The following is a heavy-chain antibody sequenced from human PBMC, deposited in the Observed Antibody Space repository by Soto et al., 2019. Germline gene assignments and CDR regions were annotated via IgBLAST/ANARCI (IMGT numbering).Heavy chain of an antibody. V-gene: IGHV3-7*03. D-gene: IGHD3-9*01. CDR2: IKQDGSEK. J-gene: IGHJ3*02. CDR3: ARGDGLLNI. Sequence: VGSLRLSCASSVCTFSSYWMSWVRQAPGKGLEWVANIKQDGSEKYYVDSVKGRFTISRGNAKNSLYLQMNSLRAEDTAVYYCARGDGLLNIWGQGTMVNVS. CDR1: VCTFSSYW.